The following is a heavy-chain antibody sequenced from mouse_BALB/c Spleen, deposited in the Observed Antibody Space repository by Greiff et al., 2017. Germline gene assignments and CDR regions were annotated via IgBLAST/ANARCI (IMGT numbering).Heavy chain of an antibody. Sequence: EVKLLESGPGLVKPSQSLSLTCTVTGYSITSDYAWNWIRQFPGNKLEWMGYISYSGSTSYNPSLKSRISITRDTSKNQFFLQLNSVTTEDTATYYCAFYYRSFGYWGQGTTLTVSS. V-gene: IGHV3-2*02. CDR3: AFYYRSFGY. D-gene: IGHD2-14*01. CDR1: GYSITSDYA. CDR2: ISYSGST. J-gene: IGHJ2*01.